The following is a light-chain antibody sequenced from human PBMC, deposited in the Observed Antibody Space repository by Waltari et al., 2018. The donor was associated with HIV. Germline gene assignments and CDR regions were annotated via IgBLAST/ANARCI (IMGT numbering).Light chain of an antibody. CDR2: RSD. CDR3: AAWDHGLTGPNWV. V-gene: IGLV1-47*01. Sequence: QSVLTQPPSTSGTPGQGVTISCSGSSSNIGRNYVYWYRHLPGTTPKLLIYRSDQRPSGVPDRFSASKSGTSASLAISGLQPEDEAGYYCAAWDHGLTGPNWVFGGGTRLTVL. J-gene: IGLJ3*02. CDR1: SSNIGRNY.